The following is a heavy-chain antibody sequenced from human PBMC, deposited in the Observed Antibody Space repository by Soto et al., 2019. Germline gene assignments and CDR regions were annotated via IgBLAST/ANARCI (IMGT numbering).Heavy chain of an antibody. CDR2: ISAYNGNT. Sequence: GASVKVSCKASGYTFTSYGISWVRQAPGQGLEWMGWISAYNGNTNYAQKLQGRVTMTTDTSTSTAYMELRSLRSDDTAVYYCARDIWAGRGSGSYYGVLFGSGYYYGMDVWGQGTTVTVSS. CDR3: ARDIWAGRGSGSYYGVLFGSGYYYGMDV. CDR1: GYTFTSYG. D-gene: IGHD3-10*01. J-gene: IGHJ6*02. V-gene: IGHV1-18*01.